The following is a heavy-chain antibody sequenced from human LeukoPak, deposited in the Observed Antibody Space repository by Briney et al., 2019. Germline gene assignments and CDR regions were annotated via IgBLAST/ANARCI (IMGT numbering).Heavy chain of an antibody. CDR3: ARDGPR. CDR2: IWYNGSNK. J-gene: IGHJ4*02. CDR1: GFTFSSHG. Sequence: PGRSLRLSCEAPGFTFSSHGMHWVRQAPGKGLEWVAVIWYNGSNKYYADSVKGRFTISRDNSKNTLYLQMNSLRAEDTAVYYCARDGPRWGQGTLVTVSS. V-gene: IGHV3-33*01.